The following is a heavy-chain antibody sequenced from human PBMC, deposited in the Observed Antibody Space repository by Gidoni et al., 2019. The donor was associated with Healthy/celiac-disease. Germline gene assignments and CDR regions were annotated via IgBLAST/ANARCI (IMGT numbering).Heavy chain of an antibody. V-gene: IGHV3-49*05. J-gene: IGHJ6*02. Sequence: EVQLVESGGGLVKPGRPLRLSCTASGFPFGDYAMSWFRQAPGKGREWVGFIRSKAYGGTTEYAASVKGRFTISRDDSKSIAYLQMNSLKTEDTAVYYCTRRIVVVPAAIPSYYYYGMDVWGQGTTVTVSS. CDR1: GFPFGDYA. CDR2: IRSKAYGGTT. D-gene: IGHD2-2*02. CDR3: TRRIVVVPAAIPSYYYYGMDV.